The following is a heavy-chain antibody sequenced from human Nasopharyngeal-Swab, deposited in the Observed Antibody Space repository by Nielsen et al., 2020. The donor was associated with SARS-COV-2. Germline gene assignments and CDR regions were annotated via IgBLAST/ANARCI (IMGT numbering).Heavy chain of an antibody. Sequence: RQAPGKGLEWVSYISSSSSYTNYADSVKGRFTISRDNAKNSLYLQMNSLRAKDTAVYYCASSNSAAAGFDYWGQGTLVTVSS. J-gene: IGHJ4*02. CDR3: ASSNSAAAGFDY. V-gene: IGHV3-11*03. CDR2: ISSSSSYT. D-gene: IGHD6-13*01.